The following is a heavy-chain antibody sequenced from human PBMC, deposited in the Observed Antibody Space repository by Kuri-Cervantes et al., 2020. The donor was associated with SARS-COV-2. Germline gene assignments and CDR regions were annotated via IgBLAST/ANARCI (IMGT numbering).Heavy chain of an antibody. CDR3: AKDRVGVQDF. CDR2: ISHDGKNK. J-gene: IGHJ4*02. D-gene: IGHD2-21*01. CDR1: GFNFSRTD. Sequence: GESLKISCAASGFNFSRTDMHWVRQAPGKGLEWVAVISHDGKNKKCIASGKGRFTISRDNSQNTLYLRMKSLRSEDTAMYYCAKDRVGVQDFWDQGTLVTVSS. V-gene: IGHV3-30*18.